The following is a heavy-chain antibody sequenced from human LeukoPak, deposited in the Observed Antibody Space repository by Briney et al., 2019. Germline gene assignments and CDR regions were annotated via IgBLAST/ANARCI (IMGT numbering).Heavy chain of an antibody. Sequence: PGGSLRLSCAASGFTFSSYSMNWVRQAPGKGLEWIGNIYYSGSTNYNPSLKSRVTISVDTSKNQFSLKLSSVTAADTAVYYCARHRYYYRSGSYYGAPYYMDVWGKGTTVTISS. CDR2: IYYSGST. D-gene: IGHD3-10*01. J-gene: IGHJ6*03. CDR1: GFTFSSYS. CDR3: ARHRYYYRSGSYYGAPYYMDV. V-gene: IGHV4-59*08.